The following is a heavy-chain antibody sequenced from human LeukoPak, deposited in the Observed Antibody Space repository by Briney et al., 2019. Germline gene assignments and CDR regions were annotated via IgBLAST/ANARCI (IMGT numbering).Heavy chain of an antibody. D-gene: IGHD4-17*01. CDR2: ISGSGSSI. V-gene: IGHV3-21*01. CDR3: ATLTTVTHDAFDI. J-gene: IGHJ3*02. Sequence: GGSLRLSCAASGFSFSSHTINWVRQAPGKGLEWVSSISGSGSSIYYADSLRGRFTISRDNAKNSLFLQMHSLRAEDTAVYYCATLTTVTHDAFDIWGQGTMVTVSS. CDR1: GFSFSSHT.